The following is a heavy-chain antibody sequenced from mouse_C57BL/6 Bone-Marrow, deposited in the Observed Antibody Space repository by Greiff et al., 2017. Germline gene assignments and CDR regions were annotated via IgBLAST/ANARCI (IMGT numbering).Heavy chain of an antibody. Sequence: EVMLVESGGGLVQPGGSLKLSCAASGFTFSDYYMYWVRQTPEKRLEWVAYISNGGGSTYYPDTVKGRFPISRDNAKNTLYLQMSRLKSEDTAMYYCASLRLYAMDYWGQGTSVTVSS. CDR1: GFTFSDYY. V-gene: IGHV5-12*01. CDR3: ASLRLYAMDY. D-gene: IGHD1-1*01. J-gene: IGHJ4*01. CDR2: ISNGGGST.